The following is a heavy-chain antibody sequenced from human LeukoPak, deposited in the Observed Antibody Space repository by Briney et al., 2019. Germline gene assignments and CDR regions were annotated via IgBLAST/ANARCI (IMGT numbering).Heavy chain of an antibody. CDR2: ISYDGSNK. V-gene: IGHV3-30-3*01. CDR1: GFTFSSYA. Sequence: PGGSLRLSCAASGFTFSSYAMHWVRQAPGKGLEWVAVISYDGSNKYYADSVKGRFTISRDNSKNTLYLQMNSLRAEDTAVYYCARDREDSSSWFLYYYYGMDVWGQGTTVTVSS. CDR3: ARDREDSSSWFLYYYYGMDV. J-gene: IGHJ6*02. D-gene: IGHD6-13*01.